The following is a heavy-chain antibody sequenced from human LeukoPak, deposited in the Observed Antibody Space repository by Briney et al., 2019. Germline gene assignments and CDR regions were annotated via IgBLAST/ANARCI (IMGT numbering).Heavy chain of an antibody. Sequence: ASVKVSCKASGYTFSDYYMNWVRQAPGQGLKWMGWINPNSGATHYAQSFQARVTMTRDTSIASSYMELTGLESDDTAVYYCARGRRILGGPENAGDFFDFWGQGSLVTVSS. D-gene: IGHD3-16*01. CDR3: ARGRRILGGPENAGDFFDF. CDR1: GYTFSDYY. V-gene: IGHV1-2*02. CDR2: INPNSGAT. J-gene: IGHJ4*01.